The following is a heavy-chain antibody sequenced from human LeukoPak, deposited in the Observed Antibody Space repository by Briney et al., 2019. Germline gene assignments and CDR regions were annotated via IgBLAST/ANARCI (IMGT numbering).Heavy chain of an antibody. J-gene: IGHJ5*02. CDR1: GFTFSSYW. D-gene: IGHD3-22*01. V-gene: IGHV3-7*01. Sequence: GGSLRLSCAASGFTFSSYWMSWVRQAPGKGLEWVANIKQDGSEKYYVDSVKGRFTISRDNAKKSLYLQMNNLRAEDTAVYYCARRDCDSIKCRGSNWFDPWGQGTLVSVSS. CDR3: ARRDCDSIKCRGSNWFDP. CDR2: IKQDGSEK.